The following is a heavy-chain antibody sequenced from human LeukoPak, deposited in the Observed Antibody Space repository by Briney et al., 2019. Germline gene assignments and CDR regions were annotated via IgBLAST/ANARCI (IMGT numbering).Heavy chain of an antibody. D-gene: IGHD6-19*01. CDR2: ISGSGGST. Sequence: GGSLRLSCAASGFTFSSYAMSWVRQAPGKGLEWVSAISGSGGSTYYADSVKGRFTISRDNSKNTLYLQMNSLRAEDTAVYYCANDIAVAERSHWGQGTLVTVSS. CDR1: GFTFSSYA. CDR3: ANDIAVAERSH. J-gene: IGHJ4*02. V-gene: IGHV3-23*01.